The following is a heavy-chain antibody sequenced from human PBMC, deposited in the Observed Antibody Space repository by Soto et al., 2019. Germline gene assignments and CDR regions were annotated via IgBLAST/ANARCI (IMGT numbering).Heavy chain of an antibody. J-gene: IGHJ4*02. CDR3: ARDKGSGRYSR. CDR2: ISDSGST. V-gene: IGHV4-59*01. D-gene: IGHD1-26*01. Sequence: AGTXSLTCTVSGFSISISYLSWIRQPPGKRLEWIGYISDSGSTHYNPSLKSRVTISVDTSKNQFSLKLTSVTAADTAVYYCARDKGSGRYSRWGQGTLVTVSS. CDR1: GFSISISY.